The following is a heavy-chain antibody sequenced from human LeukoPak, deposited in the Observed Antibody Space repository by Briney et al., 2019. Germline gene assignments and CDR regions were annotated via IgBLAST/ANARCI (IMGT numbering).Heavy chain of an antibody. J-gene: IGHJ4*02. CDR1: GFTVSSNY. D-gene: IGHD5-12*01. CDR3: ARQYSGYDSDY. V-gene: IGHV3-66*04. CDR2: IYSGGST. Sequence: PGGSLRLSCAASGFTVSSNYMSWVRQAPGKGLEWVSVIYSGGSTYYADSVKGRFTISRDNAKNSLYLQMNSLRAEDTAVYYCARQYSGYDSDYWGQGTLVTVSS.